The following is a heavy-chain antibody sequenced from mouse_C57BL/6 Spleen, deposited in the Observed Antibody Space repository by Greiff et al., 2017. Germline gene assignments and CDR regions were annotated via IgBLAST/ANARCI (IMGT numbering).Heavy chain of an antibody. CDR1: GFTFSSYA. CDR2: ISDGGSYT. D-gene: IGHD2-2*01. CDR3: ARDGYDRGGAMDY. J-gene: IGHJ4*01. V-gene: IGHV5-4*01. Sequence: EVKLVESGGGLVKPGGSLKLSCAASGFTFSSYALSWVRQTPEKRLEWVATISDGGSYTYYPDNVKGRFTISRDNAKNNLYLQMSHLKSEDAAMYYCARDGYDRGGAMDYWGQGTSVTVSS.